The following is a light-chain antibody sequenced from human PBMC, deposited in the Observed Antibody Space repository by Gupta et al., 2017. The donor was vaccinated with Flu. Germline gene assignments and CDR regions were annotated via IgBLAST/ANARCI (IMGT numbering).Light chain of an antibody. Sequence: QTVVTQEPLFAVSPGGTVTLPCGLITGSVPANYYPSWSQQTPGQAPRTLIYSTNTRSSGVPDRFSGAILGNKAALTITGAQTDDESHYYCALYRGGGISVFGGGTKLSVL. CDR2: STN. CDR3: ALYRGGGISV. V-gene: IGLV8-61*01. CDR1: TGSVPANYY. J-gene: IGLJ3*02.